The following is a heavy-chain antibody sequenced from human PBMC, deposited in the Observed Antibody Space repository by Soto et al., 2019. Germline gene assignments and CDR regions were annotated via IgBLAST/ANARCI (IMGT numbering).Heavy chain of an antibody. V-gene: IGHV6-1*01. CDR3: ARGYLDSSSSDYSYGMYV. J-gene: IGHJ6*02. CDR2: TYYRAKWYN. D-gene: IGHD6-6*01. CDR1: GDSVSSNSAA. Sequence: QVQLQQSGPGLVKPSQTLSLTCAISGDSVSSNSAAWHWIRQSPSIGLEWLGRTYYRAKWYNDYALSVNRRITINPDTSKNQVSLQLNSVPPDDTAVYYCARGYLDSSSSDYSYGMYVLGQGTTVPVSS.